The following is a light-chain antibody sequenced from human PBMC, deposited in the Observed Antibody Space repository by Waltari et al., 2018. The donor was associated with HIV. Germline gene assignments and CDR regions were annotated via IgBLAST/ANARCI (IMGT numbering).Light chain of an antibody. CDR2: DAS. CDR1: QSVSLY. V-gene: IGKV3-11*01. CDR3: QQRFNWPWT. J-gene: IGKJ1*01. Sequence: ETVLTQSPATLSLSPGGRATLSCRASQSVSLYLDWYQQKPGQAPRLLIYDASNRASGIPARFSGTGSGTDFTLTISSLEPEDFAVYYCQQRFNWPWTFGQGTKVEIK.